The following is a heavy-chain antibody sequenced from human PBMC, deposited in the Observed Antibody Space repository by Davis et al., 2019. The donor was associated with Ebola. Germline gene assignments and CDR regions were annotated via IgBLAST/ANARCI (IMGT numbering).Heavy chain of an antibody. Sequence: PGGSLRLSCAASGFPFNIYAMNWVRQAPGKGLEWVSAVSGRGDGTYYADSVRGRFTISRDNSKNILYLQMNSLRADDTALYYCAFTRDKIAYYYYYMDIWGRGTKVTVSS. J-gene: IGHJ6*03. D-gene: IGHD2-15*01. CDR1: GFPFNIYA. V-gene: IGHV3-23*01. CDR2: VSGRGDGT. CDR3: AFTRDKIAYYYYYMDI.